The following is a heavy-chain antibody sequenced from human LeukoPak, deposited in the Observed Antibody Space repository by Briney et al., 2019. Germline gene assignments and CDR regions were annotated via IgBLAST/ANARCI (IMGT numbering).Heavy chain of an antibody. CDR1: GFTFSTFW. J-gene: IGHJ4*02. Sequence: PGGSLGLSCTASGFTFSTFWMTWVRQAPGKGLEWVANIKPDGSDNYYVDSVRGRFTISRDSAKNTLYLQMDSLRAEDTAVYYCARGDGWHIYWGQGTLVTVSS. CDR2: IKPDGSDN. V-gene: IGHV3-7*01. D-gene: IGHD2-21*01. CDR3: ARGDGWHIY.